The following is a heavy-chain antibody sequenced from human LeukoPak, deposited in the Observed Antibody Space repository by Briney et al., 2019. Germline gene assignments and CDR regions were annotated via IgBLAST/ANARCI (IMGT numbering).Heavy chain of an antibody. V-gene: IGHV3-74*01. D-gene: IGHD2-8*02. Sequence: GGSLRLSCAPSGFTLNGYWMHWVRQAPGEGLVWVSRIDPDGSTTNYAESVKGRFTTSRDNAKNTVYLQMNSLRAEDTALYYCTRVQAGRSGLMDVWGRGTTVTVSS. J-gene: IGHJ6*02. CDR3: TRVQAGRSGLMDV. CDR1: GFTLNGYW. CDR2: IDPDGSTT.